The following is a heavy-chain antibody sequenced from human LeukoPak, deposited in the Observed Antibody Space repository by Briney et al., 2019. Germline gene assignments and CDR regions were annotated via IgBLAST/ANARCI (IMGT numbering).Heavy chain of an antibody. CDR3: ARTTMVRGTYYMDV. Sequence: SETLSLTCTVSGGSISSTSYYWSWIRQPPGKGLQWIGCIHYSGSTNYNPSLKSRVTVSVDTSKNQFSLKLSSVTAADTAVYYCARTTMVRGTYYMDVWGKGTTVTISS. J-gene: IGHJ6*03. CDR1: GGSISSTSYY. D-gene: IGHD3-10*01. CDR2: IHYSGST. V-gene: IGHV4-61*01.